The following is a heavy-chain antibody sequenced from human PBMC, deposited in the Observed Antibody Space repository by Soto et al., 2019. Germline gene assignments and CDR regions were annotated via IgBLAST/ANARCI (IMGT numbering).Heavy chain of an antibody. Sequence: SETLSLTCAVYGGSFSGYYWSWIRQPPGKGLEWIGEINHSGSTNYNPSLKSRVTISVDTSKNQFSLKLSSVTAADTAVYYCARERGTTRLHVRHNWFDPWGQGTLVTVSS. CDR3: ARERGTTRLHVRHNWFDP. D-gene: IGHD4-17*01. V-gene: IGHV4-34*01. CDR2: INHSGST. J-gene: IGHJ5*02. CDR1: GGSFSGYY.